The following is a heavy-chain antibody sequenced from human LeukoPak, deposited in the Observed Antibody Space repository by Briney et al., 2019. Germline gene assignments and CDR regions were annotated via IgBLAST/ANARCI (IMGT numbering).Heavy chain of an antibody. V-gene: IGHV3-74*01. J-gene: IGHJ4*02. CDR1: GFTSSSYW. Sequence: GGSLRLSCAASGFTSSSYWMHWVRQAPGKGLVWVGRINSDGSGTRYADSVKGRFTISRDNAKNTLFLQMNSLRAEDTAVYYCASAVGGSPDYWGQGTLVTVSS. CDR2: INSDGSGT. D-gene: IGHD6-19*01. CDR3: ASAVGGSPDY.